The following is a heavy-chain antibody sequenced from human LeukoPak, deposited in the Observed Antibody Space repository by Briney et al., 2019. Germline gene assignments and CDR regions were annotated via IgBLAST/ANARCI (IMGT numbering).Heavy chain of an antibody. CDR1: GFTFSSYA. CDR2: ISGSGGST. D-gene: IGHD3-22*01. V-gene: IGHV3-23*01. CDR3: ARGYYYDSSGYWTS. Sequence: GGSLRLSCAASGFTFSSYAMSWVRQAPGKGLEWVSAISGSGGSTYYADSVKGRFAISRDNSKNTLYLQMNSLRAEDTAVYYCARGYYYDSSGYWTSWGQGTLVTVSS. J-gene: IGHJ5*02.